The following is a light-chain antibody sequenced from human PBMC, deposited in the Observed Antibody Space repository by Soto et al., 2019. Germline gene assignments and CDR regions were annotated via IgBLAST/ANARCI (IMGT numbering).Light chain of an antibody. V-gene: IGKV2-28*01. J-gene: IGKJ1*01. CDR1: QSLLHSNGYNY. CDR2: VGS. CDR3: MQALQPPT. Sequence: VITLNKLSLPVTPGEPASTSCTSSQSLLHSNGYNYVDWYLQKPGQSPQVLIYVGSNRASGVPDRFSGSGSGTDFTLKISIVEDEDIGVYCWMQALQPPTFAQGTKVDIK.